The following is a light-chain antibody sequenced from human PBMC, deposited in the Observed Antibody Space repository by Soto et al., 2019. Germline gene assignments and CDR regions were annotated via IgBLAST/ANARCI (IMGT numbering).Light chain of an antibody. CDR1: SSNIGSNY. Sequence: QSVLTQPASASGTLRQRGSITCSGSSSNIGSNYVYWYQQLPGTALKLVSYSNHKRPSGVPDVFSGYKSGTSASRAISGFRGEAGADYFCAAWVGSLTCDVFGPGIKVPVL. CDR3: AAWVGSLTCDV. V-gene: IGLV1-47*02. CDR2: SNH. J-gene: IGLJ1*01.